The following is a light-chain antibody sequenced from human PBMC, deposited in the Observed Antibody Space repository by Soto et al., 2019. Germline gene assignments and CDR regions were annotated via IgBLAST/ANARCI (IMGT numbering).Light chain of an antibody. CDR3: CSYAASYTLV. CDR1: SSNVGGYNY. J-gene: IGLJ2*01. CDR2: DAS. V-gene: IGLV2-11*01. Sequence: QSVLTQPRSVSASPGQSVTISCTGTSSNVGGYNYVSWYQQHPGKAPKLMIYDASKRPSGVPDRFSGSKSGNAASLTISGLQAEDEADYYCCSYAASYTLVFGGGTKVTVL.